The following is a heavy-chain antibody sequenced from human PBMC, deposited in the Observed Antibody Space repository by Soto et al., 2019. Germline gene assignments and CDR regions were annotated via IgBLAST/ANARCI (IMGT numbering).Heavy chain of an antibody. CDR1: GGSISSNNYY. D-gene: IGHD3-16*01. Sequence: QLQLQESGPGLVKPSETLSLTCFVSGGSISSNNYYWGWIRQPPGKGLEWIGSMSYSRSTYYNPSLKSRVTISVDTSKNHFSLKLPSVPAADPVVYYWAIHWRPTTWGGGYFDYWGQGPLVTVSS. CDR2: MSYSRST. J-gene: IGHJ4*02. CDR3: AIHWRPTTWGGGYFDY. V-gene: IGHV4-39*01.